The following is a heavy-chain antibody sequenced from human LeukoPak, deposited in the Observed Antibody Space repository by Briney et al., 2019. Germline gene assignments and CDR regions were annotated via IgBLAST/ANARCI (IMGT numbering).Heavy chain of an antibody. CDR2: ISYDGSNK. J-gene: IGHJ6*04. Sequence: GRSLRLSCAASGFTFSSYGMQWVRQAPGKGVEGVAVISYDGSNKYYADYVKGRFTISRDNSKNTLYLQMISLRADDTAVYYCAKDFNDCSSTSCLLYYYYYGMDVWGKGTTVTVSS. CDR1: GFTFSSYG. D-gene: IGHD2-2*01. V-gene: IGHV3-30*18. CDR3: AKDFNDCSSTSCLLYYYYYGMDV.